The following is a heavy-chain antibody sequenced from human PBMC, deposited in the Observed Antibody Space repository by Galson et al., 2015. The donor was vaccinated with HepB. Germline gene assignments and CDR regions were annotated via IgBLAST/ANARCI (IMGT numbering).Heavy chain of an antibody. J-gene: IGHJ4*02. Sequence: SLRLSCAASGFTFSSYSMNWVRQAPGKGLEWVSSISSSSSYIYYADSVKGRFTISRDNAKNSLYLQMNSLRAEDTAVYYCARVRRGGNFLLDYWGQGTLVTVSS. D-gene: IGHD4-23*01. CDR2: ISSSSSYI. CDR3: ARVRRGGNFLLDY. CDR1: GFTFSSYS. V-gene: IGHV3-21*01.